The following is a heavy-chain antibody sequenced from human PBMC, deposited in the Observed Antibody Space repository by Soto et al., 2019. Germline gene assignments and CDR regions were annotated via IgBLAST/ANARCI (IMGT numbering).Heavy chain of an antibody. CDR3: ARQIYDSDTGPNFQYYFDS. J-gene: IGHJ4*02. V-gene: IGHV5-10-1*01. D-gene: IGHD3-22*01. CDR2: IDPSDSQT. CDR1: GYSFAGYW. Sequence: GESLKISCKGSGYSFAGYWTTWVRQKPGKGLEWMGRIDPSDSQTYYSPSFRGHVTISATKSITTVFLQWSSLRASDTAMYYCARQIYDSDTGPNFQYYFDSWGQGTPVTVSS.